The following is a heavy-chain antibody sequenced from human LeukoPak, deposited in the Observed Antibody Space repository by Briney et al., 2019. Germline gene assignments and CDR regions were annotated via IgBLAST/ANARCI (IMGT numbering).Heavy chain of an antibody. D-gene: IGHD1-26*01. CDR2: ISGSGGST. CDR1: GFTFSSYA. V-gene: IGHV3-23*01. CDR3: AKVCFVGATMSPPGDY. J-gene: IGHJ4*02. Sequence: GGSLRLSCAASGFTFSSYAMSWVRQAPGKGLEWVSTISGSGGSTYYADSVKGRFTISRDNSKNTLYLQMNGLRAEDTAVYCCAKVCFVGATMSPPGDYWGQGTLVTVSS.